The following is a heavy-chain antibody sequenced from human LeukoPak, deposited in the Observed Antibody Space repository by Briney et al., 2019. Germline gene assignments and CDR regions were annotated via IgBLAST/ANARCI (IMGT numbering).Heavy chain of an antibody. V-gene: IGHV4-59*01. J-gene: IGHJ6*02. CDR2: IYYSGST. CDR3: ARAPGYCSSTSCLNYYYGMDV. CDR1: GGSISSYY. Sequence: SETLSLTCTVSGGSISSYYWSWIRQPPGKGLEWIGYIYYSGSTNYNPSLKSRVTISVDTSKNQFSLKLSSVTAADTAVYYCARAPGYCSSTSCLNYYYGMDVWGQGTTVTVSS. D-gene: IGHD2-2*01.